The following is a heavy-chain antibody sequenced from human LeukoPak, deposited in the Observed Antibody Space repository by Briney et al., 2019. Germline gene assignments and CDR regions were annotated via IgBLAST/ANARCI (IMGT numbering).Heavy chain of an antibody. Sequence: TGGSLRLSCAASGFTFSSYSMNWVRQAPGKGLEWVSAISGSGGSTYYADSVKGRFTISRDNSKNTLYLQMNSLRAEDTAVYYCAKSFVWFGDLVPFDYWGQGTLVTVSS. V-gene: IGHV3-23*01. D-gene: IGHD3-10*01. J-gene: IGHJ4*02. CDR3: AKSFVWFGDLVPFDY. CDR1: GFTFSSYS. CDR2: ISGSGGST.